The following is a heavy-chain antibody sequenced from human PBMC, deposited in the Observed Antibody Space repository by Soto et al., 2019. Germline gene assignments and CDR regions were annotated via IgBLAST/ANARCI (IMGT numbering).Heavy chain of an antibody. D-gene: IGHD2-2*01. Sequence: PSETLSLTCAVYGGSFSGYYWSWIRQPPGKGLEWIGEINHSGSTNYNPSLKSRVTISVDTSKNQFSLELSSVTAADTAIYYCGRQYCTRTTCDGWFDPWGQGTLVTVSS. J-gene: IGHJ5*02. CDR1: GGSFSGYY. CDR3: GRQYCTRTTCDGWFDP. V-gene: IGHV4-34*01. CDR2: INHSGST.